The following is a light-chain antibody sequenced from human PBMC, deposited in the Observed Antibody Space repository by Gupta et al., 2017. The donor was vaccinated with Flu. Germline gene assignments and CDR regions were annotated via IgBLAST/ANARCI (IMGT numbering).Light chain of an antibody. CDR2: STN. V-gene: IGLV8-61*01. CDR1: SGSVSTSYY. J-gene: IGLJ3*02. CDR3: VLYMGSGMSV. Sequence: QTVVTQEPSFSVSPVGTVTLTCGLSSGSVSTSYYPSWYQQTPGQAPRTLIYSTNTRSSGVPDRFSGSILGNKAALTITGAQADDESDYYCVLYMGSGMSVFGGGTKLTVL.